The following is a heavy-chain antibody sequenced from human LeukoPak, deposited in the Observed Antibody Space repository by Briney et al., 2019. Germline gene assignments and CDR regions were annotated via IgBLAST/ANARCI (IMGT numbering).Heavy chain of an antibody. J-gene: IGHJ2*01. CDR3: ARGYGRFDL. CDR2: INHSVGT. D-gene: IGHD4-17*01. Sequence: PSETLSLTCAVYGGSFSGDYWSWIRQSSGKGLEWIGEINHSVGTNYNPSLKSRVTISVDPSKNQFSLKLSSVTAADTALYCCARGYGRFDLWGRGTLVSVSS. V-gene: IGHV4-34*01. CDR1: GGSFSGDY.